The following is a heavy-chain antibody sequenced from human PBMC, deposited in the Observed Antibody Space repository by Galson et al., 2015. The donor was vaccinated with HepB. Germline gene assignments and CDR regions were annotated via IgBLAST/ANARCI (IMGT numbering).Heavy chain of an antibody. CDR1: GFTFRKFY. V-gene: IGHV3-7*03. D-gene: IGHD2/OR15-2a*01. Sequence: SLRLSCAASGFTFRKFYMAWVRQAPGKGLEWVANINSHGSATSYVDSVKGRFIVSRDNAGNSLFLQMSSLRADDTAVYYCARESTWKLDYWGRGTLVTVSS. CDR2: INSHGSAT. J-gene: IGHJ4*02. CDR3: ARESTWKLDY.